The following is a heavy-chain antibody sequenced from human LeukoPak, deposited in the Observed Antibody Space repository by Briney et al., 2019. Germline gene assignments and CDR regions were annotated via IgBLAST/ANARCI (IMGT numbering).Heavy chain of an antibody. CDR3: AKALVFYSSSWTVFDY. Sequence: GGSLRLSCAASGFTFSDYYMSWIRQAPGKGLEWVSYISSSGSTIYYADSVKGRFTISRDNSKNTLYLQMNSLRAEDTAVYYCAKALVFYSSSWTVFDYWGQGTLVTVSS. CDR2: ISSSGSTI. D-gene: IGHD6-13*01. CDR1: GFTFSDYY. V-gene: IGHV3-11*01. J-gene: IGHJ4*02.